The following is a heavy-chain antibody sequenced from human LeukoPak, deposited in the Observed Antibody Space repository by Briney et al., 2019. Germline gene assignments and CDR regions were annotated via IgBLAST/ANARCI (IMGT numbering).Heavy chain of an antibody. CDR1: GVTFSSSG. V-gene: IGHV3-30*03. Sequence: GRSLRLSCAASGVTFSSSGMHWVRQAPGKGLEWVAVISYDGSSYYYADSVKGRFTISRDNSKNTLYLQTNSLRAEDTAVYYCARGLASGSPGAFDIWGQGTMVTVSS. D-gene: IGHD1-26*01. J-gene: IGHJ3*02. CDR3: ARGLASGSPGAFDI. CDR2: ISYDGSSY.